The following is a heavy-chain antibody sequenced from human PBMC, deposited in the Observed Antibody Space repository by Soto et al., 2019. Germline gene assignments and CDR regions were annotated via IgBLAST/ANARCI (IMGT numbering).Heavy chain of an antibody. CDR3: ARFRSSGWYRVKYYFDY. Sequence: QVQLQQWGAGLLKPSETLSLTCAVYGGSFSGYYWSWIRQPPGKGLEWIGEINHSGSTNYNPSLKSRVTISVDTSKNQFSLKLSSVTAADTAVYYCARFRSSGWYRVKYYFDYWGQGTLVTVSS. CDR2: INHSGST. D-gene: IGHD6-19*01. V-gene: IGHV4-34*01. J-gene: IGHJ4*02. CDR1: GGSFSGYY.